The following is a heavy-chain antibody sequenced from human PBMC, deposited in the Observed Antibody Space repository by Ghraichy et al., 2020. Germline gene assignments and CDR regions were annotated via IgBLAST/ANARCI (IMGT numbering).Heavy chain of an antibody. CDR2: IYSGGST. J-gene: IGHJ6*02. V-gene: IGHV3-53*01. CDR1: GFTVSSNY. Sequence: LSLTCAASGFTVSSNYMSWVRQAPGKGLEWVSVIYSGGSTYYADSVKGRFTISRDNSKNTLYLQMNSLRAEDTAVYYCARELHSSGWYCGMDVWGQGTTVTVSS. D-gene: IGHD6-19*01. CDR3: ARELHSSGWYCGMDV.